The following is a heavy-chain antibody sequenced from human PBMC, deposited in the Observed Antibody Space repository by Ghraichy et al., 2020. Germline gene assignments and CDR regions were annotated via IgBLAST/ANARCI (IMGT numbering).Heavy chain of an antibody. J-gene: IGHJ4*02. Sequence: GGSLRLSCAVSGFNFSIYSVIWVRQAPGKGLEWVSSISSTSTYIYYADSVKGRFTISRDNANNSLFLQMNSLSAEDTAVYYCAREDCSSVSCFLKLPDYWGQGTLVTVSS. CDR1: GFNFSIYS. D-gene: IGHD2-2*01. CDR3: AREDCSSVSCFLKLPDY. V-gene: IGHV3-21*01. CDR2: ISSTSTYI.